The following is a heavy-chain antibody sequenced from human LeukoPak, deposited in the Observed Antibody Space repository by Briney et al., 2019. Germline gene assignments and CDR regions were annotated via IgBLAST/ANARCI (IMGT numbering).Heavy chain of an antibody. CDR3: AKVGPYYDFWSGYQDAFDI. CDR1: GFTFSDYY. J-gene: IGHJ3*02. CDR2: ISSSGSTI. V-gene: IGHV3-11*01. Sequence: KPGGSLRLSCAASGFTFSDYYMSWIRQAPGKGLEWVSYISSSGSTIYYADSVKGRFTISRDNAKNSLYLQMNSLRAEDTALYYCAKVGPYYDFWSGYQDAFDIWGQGTMVTVSS. D-gene: IGHD3-3*01.